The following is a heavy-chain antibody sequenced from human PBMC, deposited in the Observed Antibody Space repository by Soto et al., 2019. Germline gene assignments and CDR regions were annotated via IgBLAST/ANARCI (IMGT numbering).Heavy chain of an antibody. J-gene: IGHJ3*02. CDR1: GFSLTTSGVA. V-gene: IGHV2-5*02. Sequence: QITLKESGPSLVNPTQTLTLTCTFSGFSLTTSGVAVGWIRQPPGKALEWLALIYGDDDKRYSTSLKTRLAISRGTSENQVVLTMTDMDPVDTATYYCAHSKFRSYVGAFVIWGQGTMVTVSS. D-gene: IGHD3-16*01. CDR3: AHSKFRSYVGAFVI. CDR2: IYGDDDK.